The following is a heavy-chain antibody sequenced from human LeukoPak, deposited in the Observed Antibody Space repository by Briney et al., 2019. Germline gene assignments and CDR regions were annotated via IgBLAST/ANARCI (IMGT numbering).Heavy chain of an antibody. D-gene: IGHD3-22*01. CDR1: GYTFTCYY. J-gene: IGHJ4*02. CDR2: VNPNSGGT. Sequence: ASVKVSCKASGYTFTCYYMHWVRQAPGQGLEWMGWVNPNSGGTNYAQKYQVRVTMTRDRSISTDYLELSRLRSDDTAVYYCARGVTWYYDSSGHHYYFDYWGQGSLVTVSS. CDR3: ARGVTWYYDSSGHHYYFDY. V-gene: IGHV1-2*02.